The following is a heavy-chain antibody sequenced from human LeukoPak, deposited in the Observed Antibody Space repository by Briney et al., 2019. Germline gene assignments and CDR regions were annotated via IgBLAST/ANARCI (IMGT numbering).Heavy chain of an antibody. Sequence: PSETLSLTCTVSGGSISGYYWSWTRQPPGKRLEWIGHIYYSGSTNYNPSLKGRVTISVDTSKNQFSLKLSSVTAADTAVYYCASRSSIWSGYQDTLYYFDSWGQGTLVTVSS. J-gene: IGHJ4*02. CDR3: ASRSSIWSGYQDTLYYFDS. CDR2: IYYSGST. D-gene: IGHD3-3*01. V-gene: IGHV4-59*01. CDR1: GGSISGYY.